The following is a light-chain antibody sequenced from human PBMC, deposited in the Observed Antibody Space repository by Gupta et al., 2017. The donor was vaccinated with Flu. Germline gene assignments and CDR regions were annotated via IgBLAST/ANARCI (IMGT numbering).Light chain of an antibody. Sequence: SVTISCTGTSSDVGGFNYVSWYQQHPGRAPKLIIYEVTKRPSGVPDRFSGSKSGITASLTVSGLQAEDEADYYCSSYAVSNNRVFGTGTKVTVL. J-gene: IGLJ1*01. CDR2: EVT. V-gene: IGLV2-8*01. CDR1: SSDVGGFNY. CDR3: SSYAVSNNRV.